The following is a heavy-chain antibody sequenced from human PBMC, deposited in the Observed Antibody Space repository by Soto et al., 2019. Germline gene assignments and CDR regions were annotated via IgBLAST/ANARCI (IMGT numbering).Heavy chain of an antibody. V-gene: IGHV1-69*13. J-gene: IGHJ6*02. Sequence: SVKVSCKASGGAFSSYAISWVRQAPGQGLEWMGGIIPIFGTANYAQKFQGRVTITADESTSTAYMELSSLRSEDTAVYYSARVGPLTIFGVVIASTYGMDVWGQGTTVTVSS. CDR2: IIPIFGTA. D-gene: IGHD3-3*01. CDR1: GGAFSSYA. CDR3: ARVGPLTIFGVVIASTYGMDV.